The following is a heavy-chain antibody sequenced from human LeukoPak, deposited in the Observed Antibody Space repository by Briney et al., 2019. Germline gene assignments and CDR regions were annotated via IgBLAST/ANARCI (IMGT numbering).Heavy chain of an antibody. V-gene: IGHV3-23*01. J-gene: IGHJ4*02. CDR1: GFTFSNYA. CDR2: ITGSGSGI. Sequence: GGSLRLSCAASGFTFSNYAMSWVRQAPGKGLEWVPAITGSGSGIYYADSMKSRFTISRDNSKNTLYLQINSLRAEDTAVYYCAKWGDYDVLTGYYVSDYWGQGTLVTVSS. D-gene: IGHD3-9*01. CDR3: AKWGDYDVLTGYYVSDY.